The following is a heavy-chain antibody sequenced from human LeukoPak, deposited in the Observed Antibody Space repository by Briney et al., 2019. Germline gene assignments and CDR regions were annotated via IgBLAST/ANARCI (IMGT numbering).Heavy chain of an antibody. D-gene: IGHD5-18*01. CDR3: ARRANTAPPYYFDY. Sequence: SETLSLTCTVSDDSMSSYYWNWIRQPPGKGLEWIGYVYYSGGTNYNPSLKSRVTKSLDTSKNQFSPKLSSVTAADTAVYYCARRANTAPPYYFDYWGQGTLVTVSS. CDR1: DDSMSSYY. V-gene: IGHV4-59*01. CDR2: VYYSGGT. J-gene: IGHJ4*02.